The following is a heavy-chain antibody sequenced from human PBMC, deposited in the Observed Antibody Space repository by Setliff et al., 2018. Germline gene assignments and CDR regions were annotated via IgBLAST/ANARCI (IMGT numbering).Heavy chain of an antibody. J-gene: IGHJ4*02. D-gene: IGHD3-10*01. CDR2: IYYSGST. V-gene: IGHV4-39*07. CDR3: ATPGRRFGESIDY. Sequence: SETLSLTYTVSGGSISSSSYYWGWIRQPPGKGLEWIGSIYYSGSTYYNPSLKSRVTISVDTSKNHFSLKLSSVTAADTAVYYCATPGRRFGESIDYWGQGTLVTVSS. CDR1: GGSISSSSYY.